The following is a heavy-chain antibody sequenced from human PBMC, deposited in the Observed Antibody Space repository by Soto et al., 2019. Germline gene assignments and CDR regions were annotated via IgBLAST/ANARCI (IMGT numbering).Heavy chain of an antibody. J-gene: IGHJ4*02. Sequence: QVQLVQSGAEEKKPGASVKVSCKASGYTFTSYAMHWVRQAPGQRLEWMGWINAGNGNTKYSQKFQGRVTITRDTSASTAAMELSSLRSEDTAVYCCARGVGNSAPDYWGQGTLVTVSS. CDR1: GYTFTSYA. CDR2: INAGNGNT. D-gene: IGHD1-7*01. V-gene: IGHV1-3*05. CDR3: ARGVGNSAPDY.